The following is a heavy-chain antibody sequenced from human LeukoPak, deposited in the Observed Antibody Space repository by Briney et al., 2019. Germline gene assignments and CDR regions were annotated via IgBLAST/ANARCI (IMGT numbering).Heavy chain of an antibody. Sequence: ASVKVSCKASGYILSSYYMHWVRQAPGQGLEWMGIINPSGGSTDYAQKFQGRVTMTRDKSTSTVYMELSSLRSEDTALYYCARTYCGGDCNNRYFDYWGQGTLVTVSS. CDR2: INPSGGST. CDR1: GYILSSYY. CDR3: ARTYCGGDCNNRYFDY. V-gene: IGHV1-46*01. D-gene: IGHD2-21*02. J-gene: IGHJ4*02.